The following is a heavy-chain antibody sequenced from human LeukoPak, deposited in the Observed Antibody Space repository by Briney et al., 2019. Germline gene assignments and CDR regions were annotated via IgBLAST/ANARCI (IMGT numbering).Heavy chain of an antibody. CDR3: ARGDILTGYYNVPDY. CDR2: ISSSSSYI. CDR1: GFTFSSYS. V-gene: IGHV3-21*01. J-gene: IGHJ4*02. D-gene: IGHD3-9*01. Sequence: GGSLRLSCAASGFTFSSYSMNWVRQAPGEGLEWVSSISSSSSYIYYADSVKGRFTISRDNAKNSLYLQMNSLRAEDTAVYYCARGDILTGYYNVPDYWGQGTLVTVSS.